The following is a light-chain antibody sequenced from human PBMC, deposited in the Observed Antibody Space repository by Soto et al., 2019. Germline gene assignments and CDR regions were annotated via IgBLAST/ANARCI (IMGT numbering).Light chain of an antibody. J-gene: IGLJ1*01. CDR2: DVS. CDR3: SSYTSSSTPPYV. Sequence: QSVLTQPASLSASPGQSITISCTGTSSDVGGYNYVSRYQQHPGKAPKLMIYDVSNRPSGVSNRFSGSKSGNTASLTISGLQAEDEADYYCSSYTSSSTPPYVFGTGTKVTVL. CDR1: SSDVGGYNY. V-gene: IGLV2-14*01.